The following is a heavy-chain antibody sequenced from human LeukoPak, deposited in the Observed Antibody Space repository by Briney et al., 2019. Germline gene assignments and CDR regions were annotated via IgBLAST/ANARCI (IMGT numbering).Heavy chain of an antibody. CDR2: INHGGNT. CDR3: ARRDYGDYSYWFDP. D-gene: IGHD4-17*01. CDR1: GGSFSGYY. V-gene: IGHV4-34*01. Sequence: SETLSLTCAVYGGSFSGYYWSWIRQPPGKGLEWIGEINHGGNTNYNPSLKSRVTISVDTSKNQFSLKLSSVTAADTAVYYCARRDYGDYSYWFDPWGQGTLVTVSS. J-gene: IGHJ5*02.